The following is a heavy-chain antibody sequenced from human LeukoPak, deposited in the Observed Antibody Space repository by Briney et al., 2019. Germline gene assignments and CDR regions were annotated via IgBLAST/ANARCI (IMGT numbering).Heavy chain of an antibody. V-gene: IGHV4-59*08. CDR3: ARGRDGLDWYFDL. J-gene: IGHJ2*01. D-gene: IGHD5-24*01. CDR2: IFYSGST. CDR1: GDSISSYC. Sequence: SETLSLTCTVSGDSISSYCRSWIRQPPGKGLEWIGYIFYSGSTKYNPSLKSRVTISVDTSKNQFSLKLSSVTAADTAVYYCARGRDGLDWYFDLWGRGTLVTVSS.